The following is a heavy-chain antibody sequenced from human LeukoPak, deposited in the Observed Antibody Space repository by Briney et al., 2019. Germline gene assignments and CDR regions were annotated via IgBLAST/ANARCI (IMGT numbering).Heavy chain of an antibody. CDR3: ARPTYRRVVY. CDR2: ISGSGDGT. Sequence: GSLRLSCTASGFTFDNYAMIWVRQAPGKGLEWVSVISGSGDGTYSADSVRGRFTISRDNSKNTLYLEMSSLRAEDTAVYYCARPTYRRVVYWGQGTLVTVSS. D-gene: IGHD3-16*02. J-gene: IGHJ4*02. CDR1: GFTFDNYA. V-gene: IGHV3-23*01.